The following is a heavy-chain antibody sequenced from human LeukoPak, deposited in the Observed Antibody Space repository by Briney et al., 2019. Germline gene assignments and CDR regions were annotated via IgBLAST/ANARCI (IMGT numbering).Heavy chain of an antibody. J-gene: IGHJ4*02. Sequence: ASVKVSCKASGYTFTSYGISWVRQAPGQGLEWMGWISAYNGNTNYAQKFQGRVTMTRDTSTSTVYMELSSLRSEDTAVYYCARVSWTYYFDYWGQGTLVTVSS. CDR1: GYTFTSYG. D-gene: IGHD3/OR15-3a*01. V-gene: IGHV1-18*01. CDR2: ISAYNGNT. CDR3: ARVSWTYYFDY.